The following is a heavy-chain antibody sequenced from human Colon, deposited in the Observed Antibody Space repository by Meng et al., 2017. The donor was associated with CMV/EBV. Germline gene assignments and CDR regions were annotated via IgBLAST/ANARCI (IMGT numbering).Heavy chain of an antibody. CDR3: ARQGTVVEAGTRASYFDY. CDR1: IRNSSSD. D-gene: IGHD1-1*01. V-gene: IGHV4-39*01. J-gene: IGHJ4*02. CDR2: IYYTRIT. Sequence: IRNSSSDGSWIRQAPGKGLEWIANIYYTRITYYTQSLRSRVALSVDRSKNQFSLRLTSVTAADTAIYHCARQGTVVEAGTRASYFDYWGQGALVTVSS.